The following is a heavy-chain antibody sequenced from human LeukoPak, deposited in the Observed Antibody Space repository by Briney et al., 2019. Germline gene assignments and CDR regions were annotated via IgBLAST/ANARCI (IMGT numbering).Heavy chain of an antibody. CDR3: AKDSTVTTGRFDP. Sequence: GGSLRLSCAASGFTFSSYAMHWVRQAPGKGLEYVSAISSNGGSTYYANSVKGRFTISRDNSKNMLYLQMNSLRAEDTAVYYCAKDSTVTTGRFDPWGQGTLVTVSS. CDR1: GFTFSSYA. CDR2: ISSNGGST. D-gene: IGHD4-17*01. J-gene: IGHJ5*02. V-gene: IGHV3-64*01.